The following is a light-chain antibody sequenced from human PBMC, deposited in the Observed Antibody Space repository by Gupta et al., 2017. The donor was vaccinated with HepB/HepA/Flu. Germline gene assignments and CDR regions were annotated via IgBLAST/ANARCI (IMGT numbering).Light chain of an antibody. CDR3: QEADNFHALT. J-gene: IGKJ4*01. V-gene: IGKV1-12*01. CDR1: QAIRSW. CDR2: SAS. Sequence: DIQMTQSPPSISASVGDRVTITCRASQAIRSWLAWYQQKPGEAPKLLMYSASSRQSGVPSRFSGTGSGTDFSLTISSRQPEDSATYYCQEADNFHALTFGGGTKVEIK.